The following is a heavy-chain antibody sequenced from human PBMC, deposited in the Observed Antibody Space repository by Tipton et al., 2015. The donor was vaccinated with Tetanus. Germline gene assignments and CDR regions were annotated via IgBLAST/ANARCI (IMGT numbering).Heavy chain of an antibody. CDR2: IGASSTTI. CDR1: GFSFEDYG. V-gene: IGHV3-48*02. CDR3: ARDFSYYFDSKSGFDY. J-gene: IGHJ4*02. D-gene: IGHD3-22*01. Sequence: SLRLSCEASGFSFEDYGMSWVRQVPGKGLEWVSSIGASSTTIFYADSMRGRFTISRDNAKNSLYLQMNSLRDEDTAVYYCARDFSYYFDSKSGFDYWGQGTLVTVSS.